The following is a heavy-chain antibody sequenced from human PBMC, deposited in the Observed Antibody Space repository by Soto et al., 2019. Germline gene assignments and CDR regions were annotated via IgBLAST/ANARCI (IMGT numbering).Heavy chain of an antibody. D-gene: IGHD2-15*01. CDR2: IYYSWST. J-gene: IGHJ6*02. Sequence: QVQLQESGPGLVKPSQTLSLICTVSGGSVSSGDYFWSWIRQRPGKGLEWIGYIYYSWSTYYNPSLKSRVTLSADTSKSLFPLNLSAVTAADTAVYYCVREQGSLRPTSLFYSNGGMDVWGQGTKVTVSS. V-gene: IGHV4-30-4*01. CDR3: VREQGSLRPTSLFYSNGGMDV. CDR1: GGSVSSGDYF.